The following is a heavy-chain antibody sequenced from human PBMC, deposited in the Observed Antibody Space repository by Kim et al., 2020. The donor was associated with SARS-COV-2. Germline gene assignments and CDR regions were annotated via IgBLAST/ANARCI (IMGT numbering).Heavy chain of an antibody. D-gene: IGHD2-21*02. CDR1: GGSISSSSYY. V-gene: IGHV4-39*01. J-gene: IGHJ5*02. CDR3: ASWAYCGGDCSNWFDP. Sequence: SETLSLTCTVSGGSISSSSYYWGWIRQPPGKGLEWIGSIYYSGSTYYNPSLKSRVTISVDTSKNQFSLKLSSVTAADTAVYYCASWAYCGGDCSNWFDPWGQGTLVTVSS. CDR2: IYYSGST.